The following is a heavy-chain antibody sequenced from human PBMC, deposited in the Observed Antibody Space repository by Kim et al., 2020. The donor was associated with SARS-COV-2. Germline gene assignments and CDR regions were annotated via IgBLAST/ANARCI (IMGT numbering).Heavy chain of an antibody. CDR3: ARRVEGAFNF. J-gene: IGHJ3*01. V-gene: IGHV3-23*01. CDR2: ST. Sequence: STAYAEYVKGRFTISRDNSKNILYLQMNSLRAEDTALYYCARRVEGAFNFWGQGTVVTVSS.